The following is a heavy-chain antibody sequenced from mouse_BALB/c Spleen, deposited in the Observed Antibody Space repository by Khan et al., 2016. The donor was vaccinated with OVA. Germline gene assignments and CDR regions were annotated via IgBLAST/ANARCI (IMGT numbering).Heavy chain of an antibody. CDR3: ARGGCTATFAY. CDR1: GFTFSDYG. CDR2: ISDLAYTI. D-gene: IGHD1-2*01. J-gene: IGHJ3*01. Sequence: EVQLVESGGGLVQPGGSRKLSCAASGFTFSDYGMAWVRQAPGKGPEWVAFISDLAYTIYYADTVKGRFTISRENAKNTLYLAMSSLTSEDTAMYYCARGGCTATFAYWGQGTLVTVSA. V-gene: IGHV5-15*02.